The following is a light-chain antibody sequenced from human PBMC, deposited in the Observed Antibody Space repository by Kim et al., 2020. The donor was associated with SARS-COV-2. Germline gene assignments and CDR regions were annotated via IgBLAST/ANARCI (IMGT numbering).Light chain of an antibody. V-gene: IGKV4-1*01. Sequence: DIVMTQSPDSLAVSLGERATINCKSSQSVLYSSNNKSYLAWYQQKPGQPPKLPIYWASTRESGVPDRFSGSGSGTDFTLTISSLQAEDVAVYYCQQYYGAPYTFGQGTKLEI. CDR2: WAS. CDR1: QSVLYSSNNKSY. J-gene: IGKJ2*01. CDR3: QQYYGAPYT.